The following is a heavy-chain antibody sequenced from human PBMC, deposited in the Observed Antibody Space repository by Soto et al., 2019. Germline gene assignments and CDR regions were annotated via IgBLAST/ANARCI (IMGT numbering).Heavy chain of an antibody. J-gene: IGHJ4*02. V-gene: IGHV3-23*01. CDR2: ISGSGGST. Sequence: PGGSLRLSCAASGFTFSSYAMSWVRQAPGKGLEWVSAISGSGGSTYYADSVKGRFTISRDNSKNTLYLQMNGLTPEDTAFYYCARDHTGITTAGGGRIDYWGQGTLVTVSS. CDR1: GFTFSSYA. CDR3: ARDHTGITTAGGGRIDY. D-gene: IGHD6-13*01.